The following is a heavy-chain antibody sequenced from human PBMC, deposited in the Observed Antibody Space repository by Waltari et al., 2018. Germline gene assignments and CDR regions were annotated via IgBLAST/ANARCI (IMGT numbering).Heavy chain of an antibody. V-gene: IGHV4-30-2*01. D-gene: IGHD3-10*01. CDR3: ARVGVDYYGSGSSWDYYFDY. J-gene: IGHJ4*02. CDR1: GGYISSGGYS. CDR2: IYHSGST. Sequence: QLQLQESGSGLVKPSQTLSLTCAVSGGYISSGGYSWSWIRQPPGKGLEWIGYIYHSGSTYYNPSLKSRVTISVDRSKNQFSLKLSSVTAADTAVYYCARVGVDYYGSGSSWDYYFDYWGQGTLVTVSS.